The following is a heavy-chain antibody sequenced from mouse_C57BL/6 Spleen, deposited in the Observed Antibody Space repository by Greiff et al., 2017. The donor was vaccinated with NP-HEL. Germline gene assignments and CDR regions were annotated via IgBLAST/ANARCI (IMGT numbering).Heavy chain of an antibody. CDR3: ARVYYGPYYAMDY. Sequence: EVQLVESEGGLVQPGSSMKLSCTASGFTFSDYYMAWVRQVPEKGLEWVANINYDGSSTYYLDSLKSRFIISRDNAKNILYLQMSSLKSEDTATYYCARVYYGPYYAMDYWGQGTSVTVAS. CDR2: INYDGSST. V-gene: IGHV5-16*01. CDR1: GFTFSDYY. D-gene: IGHD1-1*01. J-gene: IGHJ4*01.